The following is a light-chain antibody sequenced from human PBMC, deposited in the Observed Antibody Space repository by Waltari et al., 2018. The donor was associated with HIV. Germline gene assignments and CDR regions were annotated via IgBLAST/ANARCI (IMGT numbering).Light chain of an antibody. CDR3: GTWDSSLSAYV. CDR2: DNN. V-gene: IGLV1-51*01. J-gene: IGLJ1*01. CDR1: SSHIGNNY. Sequence: QSVLTQPPSVSAAPGQKVTISCSGSSSHIGNNYVSWYQQLPGTAPKLLIYDNNKRPSGIPDRFSGSQSGTSATLGITGLQTGDEADYYCGTWDSSLSAYVFGTGTKVTVL.